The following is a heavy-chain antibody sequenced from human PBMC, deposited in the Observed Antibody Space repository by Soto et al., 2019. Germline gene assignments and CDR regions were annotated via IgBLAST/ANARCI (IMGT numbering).Heavy chain of an antibody. CDR2: IHPSGGST. D-gene: IGHD3-22*01. J-gene: IGHJ4*02. V-gene: IGHV3-23*01. CDR3: ARDTTRPHYYDSSGYYYY. Sequence: PGGSLRLSCAASGFMFSSYGMSWVRQAPGKGLQWVATIHPSGGSTHYAESVRGRFTISRDNSRDTLYLQMNSLRAEDTAVYYCARDTTRPHYYDSSGYYYYWGQGTLVTVSS. CDR1: GFMFSSYG.